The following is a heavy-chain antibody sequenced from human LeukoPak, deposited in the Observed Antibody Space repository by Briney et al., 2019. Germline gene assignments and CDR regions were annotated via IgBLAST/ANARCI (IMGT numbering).Heavy chain of an antibody. Sequence: GGSLRLSCAASGFTFSSYEMNWVRQAPGKGLEWVSYISSSGSTIYYADSVKGRFTISRDNAKNSLYLQMNSLRAEDTAVYYCLWFGDLPAPYHYYMDVWGKGTTVTVSS. CDR1: GFTFSSYE. J-gene: IGHJ6*03. CDR3: LWFGDLPAPYHYYMDV. V-gene: IGHV3-48*03. D-gene: IGHD3-10*01. CDR2: ISSSGSTI.